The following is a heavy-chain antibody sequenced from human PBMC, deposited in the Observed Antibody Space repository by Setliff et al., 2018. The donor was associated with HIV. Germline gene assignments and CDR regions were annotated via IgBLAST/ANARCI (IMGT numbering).Heavy chain of an antibody. J-gene: IGHJ6*03. CDR1: DDSISRSSYY. D-gene: IGHD4-17*01. Sequence: KSSETLSLTCTVTDDSISRSSYYWAWIRQSPGKGLEWIGSIYYSGSTYYNPSLKSRVTISVDMSKNQLSLKLSSVTAADTAVYYCATPVTSRGYYYMDVWGKGTTVTVSS. CDR3: ATPVTSRGYYYMDV. V-gene: IGHV4-39*07. CDR2: IYYSGST.